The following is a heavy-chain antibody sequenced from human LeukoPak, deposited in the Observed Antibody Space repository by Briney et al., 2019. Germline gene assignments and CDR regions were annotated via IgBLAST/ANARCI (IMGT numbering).Heavy chain of an antibody. CDR1: GFTFSSYG. J-gene: IGHJ4*02. Sequence: GGSLRLSCAASGFTFSSYGMHWVRQAPGKGLEGVAVISYDGSNKYYADSVKGRFTISRDNSKNTLYLQMNSLRAEDTAVYYCAKGPWIQLWLLFDYWGQGTLVTVS. CDR3: AKGPWIQLWLLFDY. V-gene: IGHV3-30*18. CDR2: ISYDGSNK. D-gene: IGHD5-18*01.